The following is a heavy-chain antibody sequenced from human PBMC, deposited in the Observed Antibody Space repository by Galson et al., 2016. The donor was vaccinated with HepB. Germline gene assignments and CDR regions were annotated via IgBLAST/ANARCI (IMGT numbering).Heavy chain of an antibody. CDR2: IWYDGSNT. D-gene: IGHD7-27*01. J-gene: IGHJ4*02. Sequence: RLXXAASXXXFSSYGXXWVRXAPGKGLEXXXVIWYDGSNTYYADSVKGRFTISRDNSKNTLYLQMNSLRAEDTAVYYCARDVTGGSSRVGDYXXQGTXVT. CDR3: ARDVTGGSSRVGDY. V-gene: IGHV3-33*01. CDR1: XXXFSSYG.